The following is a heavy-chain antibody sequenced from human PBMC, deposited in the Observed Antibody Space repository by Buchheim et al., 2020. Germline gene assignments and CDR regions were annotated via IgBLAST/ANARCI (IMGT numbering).Heavy chain of an antibody. CDR1: GFTFSSHG. CDR3: VGYGDNAFNM. CDR2: VWYDGSYK. J-gene: IGHJ3*02. V-gene: IGHV3-33*01. Sequence: QVQLVESGGGVVQPGRSLRLSCAASGFTFSSHGMHWVRQAPGKGLEWVAVVWYDGSYKYYGDSVKGRFTISRDNSRNTVYLQMSSLRAEDTAVYYCVGYGDNAFNMWGQGT. D-gene: IGHD4-17*01.